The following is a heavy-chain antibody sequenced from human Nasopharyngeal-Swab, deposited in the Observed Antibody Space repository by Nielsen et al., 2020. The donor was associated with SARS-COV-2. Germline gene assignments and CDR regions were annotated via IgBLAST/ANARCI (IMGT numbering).Heavy chain of an antibody. D-gene: IGHD1-26*01. CDR1: GYVFTGYY. V-gene: IGHV1-2*04. CDR3: ARLNSGSYFLDY. Sequence: ASVKVSCKASGYVFTGYYLHWVRQAPGQGLEWMGWINPNSGGTNYAQKFQGWATMTRDTSISTAYMELSRLRSDDTAVYYCARLNSGSYFLDYWGQGTLVTVSS. CDR2: INPNSGGT. J-gene: IGHJ4*02.